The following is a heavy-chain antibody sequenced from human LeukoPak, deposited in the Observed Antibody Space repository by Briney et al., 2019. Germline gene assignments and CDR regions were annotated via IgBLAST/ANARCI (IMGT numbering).Heavy chain of an antibody. CDR1: GFTFSSYG. CDR3: AKDAPKTPGIAAAGTVLRDAFDI. J-gene: IGHJ3*02. CDR2: ISYDGSNK. V-gene: IGHV3-30*18. Sequence: TGGSLRLSCAASGFTFSSYGMHWVRQAPGKGLEWVAVISYDGSNKYYADSVKGRFTISSDNSKNTLYLQMNSLRAEDTAVYYCAKDAPKTPGIAAAGTVLRDAFDIWGQGTMVTVFS. D-gene: IGHD6-13*01.